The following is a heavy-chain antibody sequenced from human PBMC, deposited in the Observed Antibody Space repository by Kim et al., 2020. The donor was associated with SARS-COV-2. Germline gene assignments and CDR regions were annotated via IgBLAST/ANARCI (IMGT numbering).Heavy chain of an antibody. V-gene: IGHV3-30-3*01. CDR1: GFTFSSYA. D-gene: IGHD3-22*01. CDR2: ISYDGSNK. CDR3: ARDREGAGYYDSSGYYPDY. J-gene: IGHJ4*02. Sequence: GGSLRLSCAASGFTFSSYAMHWVRQAPGKGLEWVAVISYDGSNKYYADSVKGRFTISRDNSKNTLYLQMNSLRAEDTAVYYCARDREGAGYYDSSGYYPDYWGQGTLVTVSS.